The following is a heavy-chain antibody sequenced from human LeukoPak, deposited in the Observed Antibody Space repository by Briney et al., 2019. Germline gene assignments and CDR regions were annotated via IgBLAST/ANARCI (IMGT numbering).Heavy chain of an antibody. Sequence: PSETLSLTCTVSGGSISSSSYYWAWIRQPPGKGLEWIGSIYYSGSTYYNPPLKSRVTISVDTSKNQFSLKLSSVTAADTAVYYCARGWYSSGWYPFDYWGQGTLVTVSS. CDR2: IYYSGST. CDR3: ARGWYSSGWYPFDY. V-gene: IGHV4-39*07. CDR1: GGSISSSSYY. D-gene: IGHD6-19*01. J-gene: IGHJ4*02.